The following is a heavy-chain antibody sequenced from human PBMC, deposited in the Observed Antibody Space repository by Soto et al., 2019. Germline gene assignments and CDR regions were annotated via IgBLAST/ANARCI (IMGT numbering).Heavy chain of an antibody. D-gene: IGHD6-19*01. CDR1: GFTFSSYA. CDR3: ARVAAVACIYYYYGMDV. V-gene: IGHV3-30-3*01. Sequence: QVQLVESGGGVVQPGRSLRLSCAASGFTFSSYAMHWVRQAPGKGLEWVAVISYDGSNKYYADSVKGRFTISRDNSKNTLYLQMNSLRAEDTAVYYCARVAAVACIYYYYGMDVWGQGTTVTVSS. CDR2: ISYDGSNK. J-gene: IGHJ6*02.